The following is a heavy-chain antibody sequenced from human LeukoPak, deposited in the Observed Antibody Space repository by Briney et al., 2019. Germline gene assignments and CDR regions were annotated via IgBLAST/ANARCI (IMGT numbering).Heavy chain of an antibody. CDR1: GFTFDDYG. V-gene: IGHV3-20*04. D-gene: IGHD6-13*01. Sequence: TGGSLRLSCAASGFTFDDYGVSWVRQAPGKGLEWVSGINWNGGSTGYADSVKGRFTISRDNAKNSLYLQMNSLRAEDTALYYCARTGYLHSFDYWGQGTLVTVSS. CDR2: INWNGGST. CDR3: ARTGYLHSFDY. J-gene: IGHJ4*02.